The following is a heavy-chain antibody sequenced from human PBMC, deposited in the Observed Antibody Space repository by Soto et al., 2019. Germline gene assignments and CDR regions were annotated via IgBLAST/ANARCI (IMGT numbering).Heavy chain of an antibody. CDR3: ARGPTLWFGEVPGYYYYYMDV. Sequence: SETLSLTCAVYGGSSSGYYWSWIRQPPGKGLEWIGEINHSGSTNYNPSLKSRVTISVDTSKNQFSLKLSSVTAADTAVYYCARGPTLWFGEVPGYYYYYMDVWGKGTTVTVSS. J-gene: IGHJ6*03. CDR1: GGSSSGYY. D-gene: IGHD3-10*01. V-gene: IGHV4-34*01. CDR2: INHSGST.